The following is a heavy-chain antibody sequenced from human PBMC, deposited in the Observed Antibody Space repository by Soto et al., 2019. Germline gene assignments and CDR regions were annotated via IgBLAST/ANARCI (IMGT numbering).Heavy chain of an antibody. V-gene: IGHV3-15*07. D-gene: IGHD5-18*01. CDR1: GFTSSNAW. CDR3: TTDLGLGYGPIDD. J-gene: IGHJ4*02. CDR2: IKSKTDGGTT. Sequence: GGSLRLSCAASGFTSSNAWMNWVRQAPGKGLEWVGRIKSKTDGGTTDYAAPVKGRFTISRDDSKNTLYLQMNSLKTEDTAVYYCTTDLGLGYGPIDDRGQGILVTVSS.